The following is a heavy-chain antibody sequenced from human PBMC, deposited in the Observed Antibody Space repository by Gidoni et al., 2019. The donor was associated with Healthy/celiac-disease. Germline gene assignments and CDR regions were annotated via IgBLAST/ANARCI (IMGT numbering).Heavy chain of an antibody. CDR2: INAGNGNT. CDR3: ARDQGSFDAFDI. Sequence: QVPLVQSGAEVKKPGASVKVSCKAPGYTFTSYAMHWVRQAPGQRLEWMGWINAGNGNTKYSQKFQGRVTITRDTSASTAYMELSSLRSEDTAVYYCARDQGSFDAFDIWGQGTMVTVSS. V-gene: IGHV1-3*01. J-gene: IGHJ3*02. CDR1: GYTFTSYA.